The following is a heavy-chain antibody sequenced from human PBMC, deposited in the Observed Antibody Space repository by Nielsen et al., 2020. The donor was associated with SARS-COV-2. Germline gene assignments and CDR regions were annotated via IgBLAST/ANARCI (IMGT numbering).Heavy chain of an antibody. CDR2: ISGSGGST. CDR3: AREGAGSGWHEDYFDY. D-gene: IGHD6-19*01. CDR1: GFTFSSYA. V-gene: IGHV3-23*01. J-gene: IGHJ4*02. Sequence: GESLKISCAASGFTFSSYAMSWVRQAPGKGLEWVSAISGSGGSTYYADSVKGRFTISRDNSKNTLYLQMNSLRAEDTAVYYCAREGAGSGWHEDYFDYWGQGTLVTVSS.